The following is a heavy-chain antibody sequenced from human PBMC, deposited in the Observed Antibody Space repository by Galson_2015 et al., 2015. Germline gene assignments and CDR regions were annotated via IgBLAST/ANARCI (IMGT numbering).Heavy chain of an antibody. J-gene: IGHJ4*02. D-gene: IGHD3-10*01. V-gene: IGHV1-46*04. CDR2: INPSGAAT. Sequence: SVKVSCKASGYTFTNYFIQWVRQAPGQGLEWVGAINPSGAATFYAQKLQGRVTMTRDTPTSTVYVELSSLGSEYTAVYYCARELGGTYYFDYWGRGTLVTVSS. CDR3: ARELGGTYYFDY. CDR1: GYTFTNYF.